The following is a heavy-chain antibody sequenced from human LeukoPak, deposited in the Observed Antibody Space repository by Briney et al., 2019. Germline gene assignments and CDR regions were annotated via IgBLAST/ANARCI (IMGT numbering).Heavy chain of an antibody. CDR2: IYTSGST. CDR1: GGSISSYY. CDR3: ARFSYYGSGSYLSPFDY. V-gene: IGHV4-4*07. J-gene: IGHJ4*02. D-gene: IGHD3-10*01. Sequence: PSETLSLTCTVSGGSISSYYWSWIRQPAGKGLEWIGRIYTSGSTNYNPSLKSRVTISVDTSKNQFSLKLSSVTAADTAVYYCARFSYYGSGSYLSPFDYWGQGTLVTVSS.